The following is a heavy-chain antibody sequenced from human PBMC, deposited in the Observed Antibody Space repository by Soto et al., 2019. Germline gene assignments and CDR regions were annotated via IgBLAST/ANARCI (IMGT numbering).Heavy chain of an antibody. D-gene: IGHD4-17*01. Sequence: SETLSLTCAVSGGSISSGGYSWSWIRQPPGKGLEWIGYIYHSGSTYYNPSLKSRVTISVDRSKNQFSLKLSSVTAADTAVYYCARAHYGDYGYGMDVWGQGTTLTLSS. V-gene: IGHV4-30-2*01. CDR1: GGSISSGGYS. J-gene: IGHJ6*02. CDR3: ARAHYGDYGYGMDV. CDR2: IYHSGST.